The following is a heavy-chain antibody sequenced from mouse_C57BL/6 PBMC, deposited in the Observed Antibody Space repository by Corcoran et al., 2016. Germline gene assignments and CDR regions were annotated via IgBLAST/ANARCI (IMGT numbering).Heavy chain of an antibody. CDR1: GYSITSGYC. CDR2: ISYDGSN. Sequence: DVQLQESGPGLVKPSQSLSLTCSVTGYSITSGYCWNWIRQFPGNKLEWMGYISYDGSNNYNPSLKNRISITRDTSKNQFFLKLNSVTTEDTATYYWARGPDYFDYWGQGTTLTVSS. V-gene: IGHV3-6*01. J-gene: IGHJ2*01. CDR3: ARGPDYFDY.